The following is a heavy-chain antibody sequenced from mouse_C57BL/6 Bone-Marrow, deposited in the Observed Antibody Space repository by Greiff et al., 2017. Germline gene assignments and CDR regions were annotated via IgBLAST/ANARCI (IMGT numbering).Heavy chain of an antibody. CDR2: INPNNGGT. D-gene: IGHD2-1*01. CDR3: ARGNYLDY. V-gene: IGHV1-26*01. Sequence: VQLQQSGPELVKPGASVKISCKASGYTFTDYYMNWVKQSHGKSLEWIGDINPNNGGTSYNQKFKGKATLTVDKSSSTAYMELRSLTSEDSAVYYCARGNYLDYWGQGTSVTVSS. J-gene: IGHJ4*01. CDR1: GYTFTDYY.